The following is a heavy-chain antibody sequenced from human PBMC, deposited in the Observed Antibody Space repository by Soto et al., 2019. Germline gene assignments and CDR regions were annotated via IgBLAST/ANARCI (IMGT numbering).Heavy chain of an antibody. V-gene: IGHV4-39*01. CDR2: IYYSGST. J-gene: IGHJ5*02. D-gene: IGHD4-17*01. CDR3: ARQGTTVTTQGPRFDP. CDR1: GGSISSSSYY. Sequence: SETLSLTCTVSGGSISSSSYYWGWIRQPPGKGLEWIGSIYYSGSTYYNPSLKSRVTISVDTSKNQFSLKLSSVTAADTAVYYCARQGTTVTTQGPRFDPWGQGTLVTVSS.